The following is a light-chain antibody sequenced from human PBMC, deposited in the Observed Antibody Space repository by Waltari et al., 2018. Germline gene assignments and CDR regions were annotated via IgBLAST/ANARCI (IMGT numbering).Light chain of an antibody. V-gene: IGKV3-20*01. CDR3: QQHGTLPAT. J-gene: IGKJ1*01. Sequence: EIVLTQSPGTASLSPGERVTFSCRASQSVGSSSLSWYQQKPGQAPRLVSYRASRRATGIPDRFSGSGSGTDFSLTMSRLEPEDFAVYYCQQHGTLPATFGQGTKVEIK. CDR2: RAS. CDR1: QSVGSSS.